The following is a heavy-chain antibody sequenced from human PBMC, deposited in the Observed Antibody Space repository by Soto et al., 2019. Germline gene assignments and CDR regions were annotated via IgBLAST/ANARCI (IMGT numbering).Heavy chain of an antibody. CDR1: GDSVSSNSAA. J-gene: IGHJ5*02. CDR2: TYYRSKWYK. V-gene: IGHV6-1*01. CDR3: ARTVGWLDP. D-gene: IGHD1-26*01. Sequence: QTLSLTCAISGDSVSSNSAAWNWIRQPPSRGLEWLGRTYYRSKWYKEYAASVKSRITINPDTSKNQFSLQLNSVSPEDTAVYYCARTVGWLDPWGQGSLVTVSS.